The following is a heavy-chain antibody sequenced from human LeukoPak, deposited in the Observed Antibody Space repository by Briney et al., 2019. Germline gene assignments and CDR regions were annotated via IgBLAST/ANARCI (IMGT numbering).Heavy chain of an antibody. Sequence: PGGSLRLSCAASGFTFSSYAMSWVRQAPGKGLEWVSAISGSGGSTYYADSVKGRFTISRDNSKNTLYLQMNSLRAEDTAVYYCAKDGGAHEWYSSSKGLDYWGQGTLVTVSS. D-gene: IGHD6-6*01. CDR2: ISGSGGST. V-gene: IGHV3-23*01. CDR3: AKDGGAHEWYSSSKGLDY. J-gene: IGHJ4*02. CDR1: GFTFSSYA.